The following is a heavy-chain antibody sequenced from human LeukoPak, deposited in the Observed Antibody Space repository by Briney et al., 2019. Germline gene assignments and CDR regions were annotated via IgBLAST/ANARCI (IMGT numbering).Heavy chain of an antibody. V-gene: IGHV3-74*01. CDR3: ARGALGAAASY. D-gene: IGHD6-13*01. CDR2: INGDGSST. Sequence: TGGSLRLSCAASGFTFSSYWMHWVRQAPGKGLVWVSRINGDGSSTDYADSVKGRFTISRDNAKNTLYLQMNSLRAEDTAVYYCARGALGAAASYWGQGTLVTVPS. CDR1: GFTFSSYW. J-gene: IGHJ4*02.